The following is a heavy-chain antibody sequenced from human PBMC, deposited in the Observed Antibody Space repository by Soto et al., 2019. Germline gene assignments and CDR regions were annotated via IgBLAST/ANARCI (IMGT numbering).Heavy chain of an antibody. Sequence: QVQLVQSGAEVKKPGASVKVSCKASGYTFTSYGISWVRQAPGQGLEWMGWINPYNGNTKYAQKRQGRVTMTTDTSTSTAYMELRSLRSDDTAVYYWARDAAVGLFDYWGQGTLVTVSS. CDR3: ARDAAVGLFDY. J-gene: IGHJ4*02. V-gene: IGHV1-18*01. CDR1: GYTFTSYG. CDR2: INPYNGNT. D-gene: IGHD1-26*01.